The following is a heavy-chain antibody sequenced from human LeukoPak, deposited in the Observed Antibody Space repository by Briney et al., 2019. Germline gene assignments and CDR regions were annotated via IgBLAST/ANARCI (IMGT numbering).Heavy chain of an antibody. CDR2: IHPHGIF. J-gene: IGHJ5*02. V-gene: IGHV4-34*01. CDR1: GGSCDDYY. D-gene: IGHD2-21*02. Sequence: SETLSLTCAVHGGSCDDYYCSWIRQPPGKGLEWIGEIHPHGIFYYNSSLTSRVTIPIDTSKSQFSLRLTSVTAADTAFYYCARRSDRSKAGDLWGQGSLVIVSS. CDR3: ARRSDRSKAGDL.